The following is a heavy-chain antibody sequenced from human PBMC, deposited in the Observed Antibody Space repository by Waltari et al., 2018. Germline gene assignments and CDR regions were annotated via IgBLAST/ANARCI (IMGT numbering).Heavy chain of an antibody. CDR1: GFPLSSYE. Sequence: EVQLVESGGGLVQPGGSLRLSCAASGFPLSSYEMNWVRRAPGRGLEWVSYISSRGSTIYYADSVKGRFTISGDNAKNSLYLQMNSLRAEDTAVYYCARARDGYNADYWGQGTLVTVSS. D-gene: IGHD5-12*01. V-gene: IGHV3-48*03. J-gene: IGHJ4*02. CDR3: ARARDGYNADY. CDR2: ISSRGSTI.